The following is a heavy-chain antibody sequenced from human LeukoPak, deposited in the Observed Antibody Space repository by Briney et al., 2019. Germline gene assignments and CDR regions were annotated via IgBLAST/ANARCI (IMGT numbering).Heavy chain of an antibody. Sequence: SETLSLTCTVSGGSISSSSYYWGWIRQPPGKGLEWIGSIYYSGSTYYNPSLKSRVTMSVDTSKNQFSLKLSSVTAADTAVYYCARGGGSYPNFDYWGQGTLVTVSS. D-gene: IGHD1-26*01. CDR2: IYYSGST. V-gene: IGHV4-39*07. CDR3: ARGGGSYPNFDY. CDR1: GGSISSSSYY. J-gene: IGHJ4*02.